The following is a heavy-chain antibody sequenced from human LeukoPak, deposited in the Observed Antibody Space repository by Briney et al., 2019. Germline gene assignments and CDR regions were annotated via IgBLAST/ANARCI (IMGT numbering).Heavy chain of an antibody. Sequence: SETLSLTCAVYGGSFRGYYWSWIRQPPGKGLEWIGEINHSGSTNYNPSLKSRVTISVDTSKNQFSLKLSSVTAADTAVYYCARRRYYDSNPKDYWGQGTLVTVSS. D-gene: IGHD3-22*01. CDR1: GGSFRGYY. CDR3: ARRRYYDSNPKDY. V-gene: IGHV4-34*01. CDR2: INHSGST. J-gene: IGHJ4*02.